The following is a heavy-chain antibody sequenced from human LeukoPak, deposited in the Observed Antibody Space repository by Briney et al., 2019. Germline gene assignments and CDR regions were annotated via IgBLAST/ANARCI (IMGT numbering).Heavy chain of an antibody. D-gene: IGHD2-2*01. V-gene: IGHV1-2*06. CDR3: ARVYCSSTSCPYWFDP. J-gene: IGHJ5*02. CDR1: GYTFTSYY. CDR2: INPNSGGT. Sequence: ASVKVSCKASGYTFTSYYMHWVRQAPGQGLEWMGRINPNSGGTNYAQKFQGRVTMTRDTSISTAYMELSRLRSDDTAVYYCARVYCSSTSCPYWFDPWGQGTLVTVSS.